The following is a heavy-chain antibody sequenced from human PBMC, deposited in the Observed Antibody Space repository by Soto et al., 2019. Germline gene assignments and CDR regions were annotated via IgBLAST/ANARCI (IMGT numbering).Heavy chain of an antibody. D-gene: IGHD6-13*01. CDR3: AKLLYISTWYDHYFHH. J-gene: IGHJ1*01. CDR2: VSGSGGST. Sequence: GGSLRVSCAAAGVSCSNYAMSWVRQAPGTGLEWVSAVSGSGGSTYHADSVKGRFTISRDNSKNTLYLQMNSLRAEDTAIYFCAKLLYISTWYDHYFHHWAQRTLVTVSS. V-gene: IGHV3-23*01. CDR1: GVSCSNYA.